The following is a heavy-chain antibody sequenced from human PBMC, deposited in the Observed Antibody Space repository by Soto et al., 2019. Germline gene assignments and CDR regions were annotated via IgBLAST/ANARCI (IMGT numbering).Heavy chain of an antibody. Sequence: GGSLRLSCAASGFSFSTYSMNWVRQAPGKGLEWVSYISSRSSALYYADSVKGRFTISRDNAKNSLYLQMNSLRDEDTAVYYCARAIIVAVREIDYWGQGTLVTVSS. CDR2: ISSRSSAL. CDR3: ARAIIVAVREIDY. CDR1: GFSFSTYS. J-gene: IGHJ4*02. D-gene: IGHD5-12*01. V-gene: IGHV3-48*02.